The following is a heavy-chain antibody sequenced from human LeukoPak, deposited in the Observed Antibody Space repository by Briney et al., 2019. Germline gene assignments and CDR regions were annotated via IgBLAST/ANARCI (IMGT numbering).Heavy chain of an antibody. CDR3: ARHALATVTDPSFDY. V-gene: IGHV4-59*08. Sequence: SETLSLTCTVSGVSITNDYWNWIRQPPGKGLEWIGYIYYTGSTSYNPSLKSRVTISVDTSKSQFSLKLSSVTAADTAVYYCARHALATVTDPSFDYWGQGTLVTVSS. J-gene: IGHJ4*02. CDR1: GVSITNDY. D-gene: IGHD2-21*02. CDR2: IYYTGST.